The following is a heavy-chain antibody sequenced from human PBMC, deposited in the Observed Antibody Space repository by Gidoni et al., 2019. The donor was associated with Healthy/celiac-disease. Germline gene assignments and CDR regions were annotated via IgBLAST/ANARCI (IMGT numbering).Heavy chain of an antibody. Sequence: QVQLQESGPGLVKPSQTLSLTCTVSGGSISSGGYYWSWIRQHPGKGLEWIGYIYYSGSTYYNPSLKSRVTISVDTSKNQFSLKLSSVTAADTAVYYCAREAYCGGDCYPSGFDIWGQGTMVTVSS. CDR2: IYYSGST. V-gene: IGHV4-31*03. D-gene: IGHD2-21*01. CDR1: GGSISSGGYY. CDR3: AREAYCGGDCYPSGFDI. J-gene: IGHJ3*02.